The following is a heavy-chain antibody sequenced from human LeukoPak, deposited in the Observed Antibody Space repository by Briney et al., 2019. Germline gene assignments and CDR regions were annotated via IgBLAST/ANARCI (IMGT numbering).Heavy chain of an antibody. Sequence: SETLSLTCAVYGGSFSGYYWSWIRQPPGKGLEWIGEINHSGSTNYNPSLKSRVTISVDTSKNQFSLKLSSVTAADTAVYYCARDSPTRYCSSTSCLDYYYYGMDVWGQGTTVTVSS. CDR3: ARDSPTRYCSSTSCLDYYYYGMDV. V-gene: IGHV4-34*01. CDR2: INHSGST. J-gene: IGHJ6*02. CDR1: GGSFSGYY. D-gene: IGHD2-2*01.